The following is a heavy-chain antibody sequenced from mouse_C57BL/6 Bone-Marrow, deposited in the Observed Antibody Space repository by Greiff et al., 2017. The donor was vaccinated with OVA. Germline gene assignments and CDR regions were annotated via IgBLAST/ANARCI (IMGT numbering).Heavy chain of an antibody. D-gene: IGHD3-3*01. CDR1: GFTFTSYW. CDR2: IDPSDSDT. V-gene: IGHV1-52*01. J-gene: IGHJ4*01. Sequence: QVQLQQPGAELVRPGSSVKLSCTASGFTFTSYWMPWVQQRPIQGLEWIGNIDPSDSDTHYNQKFKDKATLTVDKSSSTAYMRLSSLTAEDSAVYYCARGGRRAMDYWGQGTSVTVSA. CDR3: ARGGRRAMDY.